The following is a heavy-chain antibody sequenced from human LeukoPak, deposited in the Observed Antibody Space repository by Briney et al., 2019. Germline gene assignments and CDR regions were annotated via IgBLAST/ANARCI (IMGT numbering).Heavy chain of an antibody. D-gene: IGHD2-21*02. CDR2: IYYGGNT. V-gene: IGHV4-39*07. Sequence: SETLSLTCTVSGGSISSSSYYWGWVRQPPGKGLEWIGIIYYGGNTYYNPSLESRLAMSIDTSKNQFSLNLSSVTAADTAVYYCARLPRDFTAFDIWGQGTMVTVSS. CDR1: GGSISSSSYY. J-gene: IGHJ3*02. CDR3: ARLPRDFTAFDI.